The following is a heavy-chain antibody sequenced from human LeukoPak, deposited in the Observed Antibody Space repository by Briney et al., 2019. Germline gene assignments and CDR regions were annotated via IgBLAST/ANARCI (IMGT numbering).Heavy chain of an antibody. D-gene: IGHD3-9*01. V-gene: IGHV4-34*01. CDR1: GGSFSGYY. J-gene: IGHJ4*02. CDR3: ARGPDLLTGSTLFPDY. Sequence: SETLSLTCAVYGGSFSGYYWSWIRQPPGKGLEWIGEINHSGSTNYNPSLKSRVTISVDTSKNQFSLKLSSVTAADTAVYYCARGPDLLTGSTLFPDYWGQGTLVTVSS. CDR2: INHSGST.